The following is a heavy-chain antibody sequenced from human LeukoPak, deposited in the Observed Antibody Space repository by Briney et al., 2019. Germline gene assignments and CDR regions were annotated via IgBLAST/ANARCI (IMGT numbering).Heavy chain of an antibody. Sequence: TSETLSLTCTVSGGSISRSTYYWGWIRQPPGKGLEWIGSIYYSGSTYYNPSLKSRVTISVDTSKNQFSLKLSSVTAADTAVYYCARDPCGGDCYSAFDYWGQGTLVTVSS. D-gene: IGHD2-21*02. V-gene: IGHV4-39*07. CDR3: ARDPCGGDCYSAFDY. CDR1: GGSISRSTYY. J-gene: IGHJ4*02. CDR2: IYYSGST.